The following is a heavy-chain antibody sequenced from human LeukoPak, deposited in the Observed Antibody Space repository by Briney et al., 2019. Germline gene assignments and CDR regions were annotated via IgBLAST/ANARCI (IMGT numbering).Heavy chain of an antibody. J-gene: IGHJ5*02. CDR2: ISGSGGGT. CDR1: GFTFSRHG. Sequence: GGTLRLSCAASGFTFSRHGINWVRQAPGKGLGWVSAISGSGGGTHYADSVKGRFTISRDNSKNTLYLQMNSLRADDTAVYYCVRGYSYGWFDPWGQGTLVTVSS. CDR3: VRGYSYGWFDP. D-gene: IGHD5-18*01. V-gene: IGHV3-23*01.